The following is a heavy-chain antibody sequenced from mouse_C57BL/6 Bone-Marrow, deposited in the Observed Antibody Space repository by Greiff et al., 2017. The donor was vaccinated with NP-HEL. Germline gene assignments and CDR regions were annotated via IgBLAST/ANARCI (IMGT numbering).Heavy chain of an antibody. J-gene: IGHJ2*01. D-gene: IGHD4-1*01. Sequence: VQLKESGGDLVKPGGSLKLSCAASGFTFSSYGMSWVRQTPDRRLEWVATISSGGSYTYYPDSVKGRFTISRDNAKNTLYLQMSSLKSEDTAMYYCARRRTGTGDYWGQGTTLTVSS. CDR3: ARRRTGTGDY. CDR1: GFTFSSYG. CDR2: ISSGGSYT. V-gene: IGHV5-6*01.